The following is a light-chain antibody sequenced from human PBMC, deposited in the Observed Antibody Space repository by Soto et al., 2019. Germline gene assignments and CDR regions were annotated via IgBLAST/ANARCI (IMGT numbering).Light chain of an antibody. V-gene: IGKV3-20*01. CDR3: QQHSGSPFT. CDR1: QSVNSNY. J-gene: IGKJ3*01. Sequence: EIVLTQSPGTLSLSPGERASLSCRASQSVNSNYLAWYQQKPGQAPRLLIHDASSRATGIPDRFSGSGSGTDFTLTINRLEPEDFAVYYCQQHSGSPFTVGPGTKVDIK. CDR2: DAS.